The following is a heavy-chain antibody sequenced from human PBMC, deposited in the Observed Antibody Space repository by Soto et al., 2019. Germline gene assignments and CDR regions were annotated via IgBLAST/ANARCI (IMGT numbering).Heavy chain of an antibody. V-gene: IGHV3-9*01. CDR2: LSWNSGNI. CDR3: AKALGSSFLCNAEYFHY. D-gene: IGHD3-3*01. CDR1: GFAFDEYA. J-gene: IGHJ1*01. Sequence: GGSLRLSCAAYGFAFDEYAMPGVRQGPGQCLEWVSVLSWNSGNIGYADSVKVPFTISRDNAKNSLYLQMNSLRAEDTALYCCAKALGSSFLCNAEYFHYWGQGTLVTVSS.